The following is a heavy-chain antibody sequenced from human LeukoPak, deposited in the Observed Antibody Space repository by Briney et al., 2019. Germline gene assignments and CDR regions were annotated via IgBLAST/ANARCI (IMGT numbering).Heavy chain of an antibody. J-gene: IGHJ3*02. Sequence: GGSLRLSCAASGFTFSSYAMSWVRQAPGKGLEWVSAMRGNGGSTEYVDSVRGRFIISRDNSRNTLHLQMNSLRAEDTAVYYCAKSITAAGTYAFDIWGQGTVVTVSS. V-gene: IGHV3-23*01. CDR1: GFTFSSYA. CDR3: AKSITAAGTYAFDI. D-gene: IGHD6-13*01. CDR2: MRGNGGST.